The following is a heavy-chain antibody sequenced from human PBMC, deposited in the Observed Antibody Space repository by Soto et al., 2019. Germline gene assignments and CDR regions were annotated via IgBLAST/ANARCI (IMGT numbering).Heavy chain of an antibody. CDR3: ARRLWGYGSHYYYYGMDV. CDR2: ISAYNGNT. CDR1: GYTFTSYG. Sequence: ASVKVSCKASGYTFTSYGISWVRQAPGQGLEWMGWISAYNGNTNYAQKLQGRVTMTTDTSTSTAYMELRSLRSDDTAVYYCARRLWGYGSHYYYYGMDVWDQGTTVTSP. V-gene: IGHV1-18*04. J-gene: IGHJ6*02. D-gene: IGHD5-12*01.